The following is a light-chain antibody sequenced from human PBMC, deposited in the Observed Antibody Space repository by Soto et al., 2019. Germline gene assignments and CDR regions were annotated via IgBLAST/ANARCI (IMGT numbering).Light chain of an antibody. CDR1: ESVSSN. Sequence: EIVMTQSPATLSVSPVERATLSCRASESVSSNLAWYQQNPGQAPRLVVYGASPRATGIPARFSGSGSGPEFTPTISGLQSEDFAVYYCQTYDSWPLFGQGTRREIK. CDR2: GAS. V-gene: IGKV3-15*01. J-gene: IGKJ5*01. CDR3: QTYDSWPL.